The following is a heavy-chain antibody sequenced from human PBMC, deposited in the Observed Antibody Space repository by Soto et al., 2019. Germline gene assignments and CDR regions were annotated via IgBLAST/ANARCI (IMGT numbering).Heavy chain of an antibody. CDR2: IYRTGST. D-gene: IGHD1-7*01. CDR1: GGSFTSNNW. CDR3: ASRDPGTSVDY. Sequence: QVQLQESGPGLVKPSGTLSLTCAVSGGSFTSNNWWTWVRQPPGQGREWIGEIYRTGSTNYNPSLKSRVTISRDKSENQFALKVTSLTAADTAVYYCASRDPGTSVDYWGQGTLVTVSS. V-gene: IGHV4-4*02. J-gene: IGHJ4*02.